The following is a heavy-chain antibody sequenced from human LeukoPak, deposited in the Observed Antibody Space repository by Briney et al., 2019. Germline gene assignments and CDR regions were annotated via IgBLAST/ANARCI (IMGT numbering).Heavy chain of an antibody. Sequence: GGSLRLSRAASGFTFSSYAMSWVRQAPGKGLEWVSAISGSGGSTNYAGSVKGRFTISRDNSENTLYLQLNSLRAEDTALYYCAKGYSSAWYYFDCWGQGTLVTVSS. V-gene: IGHV3-23*01. CDR2: ISGSGGST. CDR3: AKGYSSAWYYFDC. CDR1: GFTFSSYA. J-gene: IGHJ4*02. D-gene: IGHD6-19*01.